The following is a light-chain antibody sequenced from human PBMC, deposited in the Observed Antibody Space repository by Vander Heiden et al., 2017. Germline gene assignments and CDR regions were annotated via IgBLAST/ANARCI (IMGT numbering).Light chain of an antibody. CDR1: SSKIGSNN. Sequence: SVLTPPPSASGTPGQRVTISCSGRSSKIGSNNVNWYQHLPGTAPKLLIYSNNKRTSGVPDRVYGSKYGTAATLATSGLQEEEEADYYCAAGEDSRNGWVVGGGTKRTVL. CDR3: AAGEDSRNGWV. J-gene: IGLJ3*02. CDR2: SNN. V-gene: IGLV1-44*01.